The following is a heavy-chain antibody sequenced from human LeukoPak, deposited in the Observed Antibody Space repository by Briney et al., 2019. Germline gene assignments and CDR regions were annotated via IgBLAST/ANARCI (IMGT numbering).Heavy chain of an antibody. V-gene: IGHV1-2*04. CDR2: INPNSGGT. J-gene: IGHJ4*02. CDR3: ARAYSSGWYGLPDY. D-gene: IGHD6-19*01. CDR1: GYTFTSYA. Sequence: VSVKVSCKASGYTFTSYAMNWVRQAPGQGLEWMGWINPNSGGTNYAQKFQGWVTMTRDTSISTAYMELSRLRSDDTAVYYCARAYSSGWYGLPDYWGQGTLVTVSS.